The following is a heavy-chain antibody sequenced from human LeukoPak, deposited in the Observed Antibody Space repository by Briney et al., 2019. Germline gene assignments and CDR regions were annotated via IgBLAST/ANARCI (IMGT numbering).Heavy chain of an antibody. D-gene: IGHD3-10*01. Sequence: SETLSLTCAVSGVSISSGHWWSWVRQPPGKGLEWIGEIYHSGSTNYHASLKSRVTISVDTSKNQFSLKLSFVTAADTAVYYCAREHAGSGLDYWGQGTLVTVSS. V-gene: IGHV4-4*02. J-gene: IGHJ4*02. CDR1: GVSISSGHW. CDR2: IYHSGST. CDR3: AREHAGSGLDY.